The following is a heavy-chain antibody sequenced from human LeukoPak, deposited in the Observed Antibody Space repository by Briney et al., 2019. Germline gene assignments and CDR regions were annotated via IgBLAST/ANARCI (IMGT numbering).Heavy chain of an antibody. V-gene: IGHV4-39*01. D-gene: IGHD3-16*01. J-gene: IGHJ4*02. Sequence: PSETLSLTCTVSGGSISSSSYYWGWIRQPPGKGLEWIGSIYYSGSTYYNPSLKSRVTISVDTSKNQFSLKLSSVTAADTAVYYCARMDYDYVWGSYEDYWGQGTLVTVSS. CDR1: GGSISSSSYY. CDR2: IYYSGST. CDR3: ARMDYDYVWGSYEDY.